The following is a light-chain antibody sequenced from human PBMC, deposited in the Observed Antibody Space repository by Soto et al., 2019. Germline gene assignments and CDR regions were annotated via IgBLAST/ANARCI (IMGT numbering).Light chain of an antibody. CDR1: QSISSW. CDR3: QQYNSYPWT. CDR2: DAS. V-gene: IGKV1-5*01. Sequence: DIQMTQSPSTLSASVGDRVTITCRASQSISSWLAWYQQKPGKAPKLLIYDASSLESGVPSRFSGSGSGTEFTLTISRLQTDDFATYYCQQYNSYPWTFGQGTKVDIK. J-gene: IGKJ1*01.